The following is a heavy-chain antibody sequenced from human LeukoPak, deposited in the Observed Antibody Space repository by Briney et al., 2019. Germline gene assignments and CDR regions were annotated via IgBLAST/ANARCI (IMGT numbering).Heavy chain of an antibody. V-gene: IGHV3-21*01. CDR2: ISTSSSYI. Sequence: GGSLRLSCGASGFTFSSYAMNWVRQAPGKGLEWVSSISTSSSYIYYADSVKGRFTISRDNAKKSLYLQMNSLRAEDTAVYYCARDYGDYFPYYYYYMDVWGKGTTVTVSS. D-gene: IGHD4-17*01. CDR3: ARDYGDYFPYYYYYMDV. CDR1: GFTFSSYA. J-gene: IGHJ6*03.